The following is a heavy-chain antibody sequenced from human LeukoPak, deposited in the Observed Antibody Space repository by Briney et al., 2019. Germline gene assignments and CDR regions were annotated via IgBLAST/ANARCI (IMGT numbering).Heavy chain of an antibody. J-gene: IGHJ4*02. D-gene: IGHD3-22*01. CDR2: IIPIFGTA. Sequence: SVKVSCKASGGTFSSYAISWVRQAPGQGLEWMGRIIPIFGTANYAQKFQGRVTITTDESTSTAYMELNSLRSEDTAVYYCARANYYDSSGPCWGQGTLVTVSS. V-gene: IGHV1-69*05. CDR3: ARANYYDSSGPC. CDR1: GGTFSSYA.